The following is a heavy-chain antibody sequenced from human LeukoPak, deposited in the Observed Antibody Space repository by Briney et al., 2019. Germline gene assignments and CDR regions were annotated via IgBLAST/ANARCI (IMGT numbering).Heavy chain of an antibody. V-gene: IGHV3-23*01. J-gene: IGHJ4*02. CDR1: GFTFSSYA. D-gene: IGHD1-26*01. Sequence: GGSLRLSCAASGFTFSSYAMSWVRQAPGKGLEWVSAISGSGGSTYYADSVKSRFTISRDNSKNTLYLQMNSLRAEDTAVYYCAKVVGPLHPPGLCFDYWGQGTLVTVSS. CDR2: ISGSGGST. CDR3: AKVVGPLHPPGLCFDY.